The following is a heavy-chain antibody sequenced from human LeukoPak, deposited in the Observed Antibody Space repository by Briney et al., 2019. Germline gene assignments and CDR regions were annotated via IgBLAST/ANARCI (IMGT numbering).Heavy chain of an antibody. V-gene: IGHV1-69*01. Sequence: SVKVSCKASGGTFSSYAISWVRQAPGQGLEWMGGIIPIFGTANYAQKFQGRVTITADESTSTAYMELSSLRSEDTAVYYCAKNYDSSGYYYGMDVWGQRTTVTVSS. CDR1: GGTFSSYA. J-gene: IGHJ6*02. CDR3: AKNYDSSGYYYGMDV. CDR2: IIPIFGTA. D-gene: IGHD3-22*01.